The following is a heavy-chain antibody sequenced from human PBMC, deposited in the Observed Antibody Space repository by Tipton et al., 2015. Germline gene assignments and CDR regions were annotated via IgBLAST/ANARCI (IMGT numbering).Heavy chain of an antibody. Sequence: TLSLTCTVSGGSISSSSYYWGWIRQPPGKGLEWIGSINYSGSTYYNPSLRSRITMSVDTSKNQFSLKLNSVTAPDTAVYYCARDRRTTNGAFDIWGRGTVVTVSS. V-gene: IGHV4-39*07. J-gene: IGHJ3*02. CDR3: ARDRRTTNGAFDI. CDR1: GGSISSSSYY. D-gene: IGHD1-14*01. CDR2: INYSGST.